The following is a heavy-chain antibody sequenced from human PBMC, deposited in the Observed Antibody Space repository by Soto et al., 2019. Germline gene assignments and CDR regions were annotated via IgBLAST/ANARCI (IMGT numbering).Heavy chain of an antibody. D-gene: IGHD5-18*01. J-gene: IGHJ4*02. Sequence: PSETLSLTCAVSGGSISSGGYSWSWIRQPPGKGLEWIGYVYHSGSTYYNPSLKSRVTISVDRSKNQFSLKLSSVTAADTAVYFCARVPDTALAPDYWGQGTLVTVSS. CDR1: GGSISSGGYS. CDR3: ARVPDTALAPDY. CDR2: VYHSGST. V-gene: IGHV4-30-2*01.